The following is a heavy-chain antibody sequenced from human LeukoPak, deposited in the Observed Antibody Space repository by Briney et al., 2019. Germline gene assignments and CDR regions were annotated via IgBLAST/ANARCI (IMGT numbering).Heavy chain of an antibody. Sequence: GGSVRLTCAASGFTFSNAWLNWVRQAPGKGLEWVGRIRSKTDGGTTDFAAFVRGRFTISRDDSKNTLYLQMDSLKTEDTAVYYCTTASPYSLFNCWGQGTLVTVSS. CDR1: GFTFSNAW. CDR3: TTASPYSLFNC. J-gene: IGHJ4*02. V-gene: IGHV3-15*01. D-gene: IGHD4-11*01. CDR2: IRSKTDGGTT.